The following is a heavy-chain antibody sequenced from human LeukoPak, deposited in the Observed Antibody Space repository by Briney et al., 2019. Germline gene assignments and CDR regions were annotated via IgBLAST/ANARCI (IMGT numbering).Heavy chain of an antibody. CDR1: GGTFSSYA. J-gene: IGHJ5*02. V-gene: IGHV1-69*05. CDR2: IIPIFGTA. Sequence: ASVKVSCKASGGTFSSYAISWVRQAPGQGLEWMGRIIPIFGTANYAQKFQGRVTITTDESTSTAYMELSSLRSEDTAVYYCAREADSYYYGSGRNWFDPWGQGILVTVSS. D-gene: IGHD3-10*01. CDR3: AREADSYYYGSGRNWFDP.